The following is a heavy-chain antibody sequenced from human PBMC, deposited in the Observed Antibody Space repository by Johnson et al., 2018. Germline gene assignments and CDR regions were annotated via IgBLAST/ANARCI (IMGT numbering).Heavy chain of an antibody. Sequence: EVQLVESGGGLVQPGRSLRLSCAASGFTFEEYAMHWVRQAPGRGLEWVSGISWNSADIGYADSVKGRFIISRDNAKNSLYLQMNSLRPEDRALYYCTKDIRYEAHYYYGMDVWGQGTTVTGSS. CDR1: GFTFEEYA. D-gene: IGHD2-2*01. V-gene: IGHV3-9*01. CDR3: TKDIRYEAHYYYGMDV. J-gene: IGHJ6*02. CDR2: ISWNSADI.